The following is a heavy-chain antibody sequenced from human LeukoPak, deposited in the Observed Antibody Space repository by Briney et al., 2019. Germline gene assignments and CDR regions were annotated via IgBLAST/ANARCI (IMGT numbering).Heavy chain of an antibody. V-gene: IGHV3-33*01. CDR3: TMIVDIVSTGYFDY. J-gene: IGHJ4*02. D-gene: IGHD5/OR15-5a*01. CDR1: GFTFSSYG. CDR2: IWYDGSNK. Sequence: GGSLRLSCAASGFTFSSYGMHWVRQAPGKGLEWVAVIWYDGSNKYYADSVKGRFTISRDNSKNTLYLQMNSLRAEDTAVYYCTMIVDIVSTGYFDYWGQGTLVTVSS.